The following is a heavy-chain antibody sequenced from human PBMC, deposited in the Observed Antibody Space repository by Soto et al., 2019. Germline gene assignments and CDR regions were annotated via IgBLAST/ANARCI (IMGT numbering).Heavy chain of an antibody. CDR1: GFAFSSYG. V-gene: IGHV3-30*03. J-gene: IGHJ4*02. CDR3: ARKTPGGVIAPLHY. CDR2: MSYDGSNE. D-gene: IGHD3-16*02. Sequence: QVQLVESGGGVVQPGRSLRLSCAASGFAFSSYGMYWVRQAPGKGLEWVAVMSYDGSNEYYADSVKGRFTISRDNSKNTLYLQMNSLRVEDTAVYFCARKTPGGVIAPLHYWGQGTLVTVSS.